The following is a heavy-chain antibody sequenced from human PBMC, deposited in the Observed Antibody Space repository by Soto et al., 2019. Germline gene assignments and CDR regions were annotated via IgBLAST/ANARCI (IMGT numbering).Heavy chain of an antibody. D-gene: IGHD2-2*01. V-gene: IGHV1-46*02. CDR2: INPGGGRT. CDR1: GYSFNSFY. CDR3: PRDMHPPPPYYYYYGIDV. J-gene: IGHJ6*02. Sequence: QVHLVQSGAEVKKPGASMKVSCKASGYSFNSFYVHWVRQAPGQGLEWLGLINPGGGRTTYAQKFHGTLTVTRHTSTSTVDMDLSSLISAHTALYYCPRDMHPPPPYYYYYGIDVWGQGTKVTVSS.